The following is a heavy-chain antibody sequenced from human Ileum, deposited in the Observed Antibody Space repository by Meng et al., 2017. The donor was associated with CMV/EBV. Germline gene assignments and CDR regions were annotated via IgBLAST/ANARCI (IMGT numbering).Heavy chain of an antibody. CDR2: IRGSGVGT. D-gene: IGHD3-10*02. J-gene: IGHJ4*02. V-gene: IGHV3-23*01. CDR3: VNQGVFGEFRFDY. CDR1: AFIFPTSA. Sequence: GLLLEWGGGLVHAGAPLILPCGSSAFIFPTSAMSWFRQPPGKGMEWLSAIRGSGVGTYYADSVGGRFTMSRDNSNNILYLQINSLRADDTAVYYCVNQGVFGEFRFDYRGQGTLVTVSS.